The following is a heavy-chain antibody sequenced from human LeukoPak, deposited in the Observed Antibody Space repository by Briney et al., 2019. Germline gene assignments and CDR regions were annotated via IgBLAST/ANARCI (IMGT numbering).Heavy chain of an antibody. D-gene: IGHD3-10*01. V-gene: IGHV4-34*01. CDR2: INHSGST. Sequence: SETLSLTCAVYGGSFSGYYWSWIRQPPGKGLEWIGEINHSGSTNYNPSLKSRVTISVDTSKNQFSLKLSSVTAADTAVYYCARRRITRKNRFDPWGQGTLVTVSS. CDR1: GGSFSGYY. J-gene: IGHJ5*02. CDR3: ARRRITRKNRFDP.